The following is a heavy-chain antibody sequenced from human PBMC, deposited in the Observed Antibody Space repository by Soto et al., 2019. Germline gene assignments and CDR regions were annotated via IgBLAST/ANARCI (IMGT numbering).Heavy chain of an antibody. CDR3: AKAYPYYDFWSGYSIPGMDV. CDR2: ISGSGGST. CDR1: GFTFSSYA. V-gene: IGHV3-23*01. J-gene: IGHJ6*02. Sequence: PGGSLRLSCAASGFTFSSYAMSWVRQAPGKGLEWVSAISGSGGSTYYADSVKGRFTISRDNSKNTLYLQMNSLRAEDTAVYYCAKAYPYYDFWSGYSIPGMDVWGQGTTVTVSS. D-gene: IGHD3-3*01.